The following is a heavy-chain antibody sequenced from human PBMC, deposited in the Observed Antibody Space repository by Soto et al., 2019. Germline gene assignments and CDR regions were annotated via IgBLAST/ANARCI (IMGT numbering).Heavy chain of an antibody. J-gene: IGHJ4*02. V-gene: IGHV3-64D*06. CDR3: VKSTVVVPAAMSASFDY. CDR1: GFTFRNYA. CDR2: ISSNGGST. Sequence: GGSLRLSCSASGFTFRNYAIYWVRQAPGKGLEYVSAISSNGGSTDYADSVKGRFTTSRDNSKNTLYLQMSSLRAEDTAVYYCVKSTVVVPAAMSASFDYWGQGTLVTVSS. D-gene: IGHD2-2*01.